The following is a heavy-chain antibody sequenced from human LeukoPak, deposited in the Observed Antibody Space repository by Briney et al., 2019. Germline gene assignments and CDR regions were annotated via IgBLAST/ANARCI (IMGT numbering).Heavy chain of an antibody. CDR1: GGSFSGYY. CDR2: INHSGST. D-gene: IGHD3-9*01. J-gene: IGHJ4*02. V-gene: IGHV4-34*01. CDR3: ARGPFLWLRYIDSYYFDY. Sequence: SETPSLTCAVYGGSFSGYYWSWIRQPPGKGLEWIGEINHSGSTNYNPSLKSRVTISVDTSKNQFSLKLSSVTAADTAVYYCARGPFLWLRYIDSYYFDYWGQGTLVTVSS.